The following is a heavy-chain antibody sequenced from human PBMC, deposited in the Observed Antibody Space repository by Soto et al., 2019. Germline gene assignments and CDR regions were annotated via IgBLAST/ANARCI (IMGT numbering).Heavy chain of an antibody. J-gene: IGHJ4*02. CDR1: GYTFTSYY. V-gene: IGHV1-46*01. CDR3: ARDLPSTLFDY. D-gene: IGHD2-2*01. Sequence: QVQLVQSGAEVKKPGASVKVSCKASGYTFTSYYMHWVRQAPGQGLEWMGIINPSGGSTSYAQKFKGRVTMTRDTSTSTVYMELSSLRSEDTAVYSCARDLPSTLFDYWGQGTLVTVSS. CDR2: INPSGGST.